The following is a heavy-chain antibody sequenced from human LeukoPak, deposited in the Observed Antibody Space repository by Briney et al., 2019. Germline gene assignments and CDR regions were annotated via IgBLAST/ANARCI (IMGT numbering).Heavy chain of an antibody. J-gene: IGHJ4*02. CDR3: AKLKSSGWYYFDY. Sequence: GGSLRLSCAASGFTFSSYGMSWVRQAPGKGLEWVSAISGSGGSTYYADSVKGRFTISRDNSKNTLYLQMNSLRAEDTAVYYCAKLKSSGWYYFDYWGQGTLVTVSS. V-gene: IGHV3-23*01. CDR2: ISGSGGST. CDR1: GFTFSSYG. D-gene: IGHD6-19*01.